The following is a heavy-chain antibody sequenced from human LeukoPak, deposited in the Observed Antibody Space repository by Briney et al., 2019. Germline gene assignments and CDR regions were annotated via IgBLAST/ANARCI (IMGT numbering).Heavy chain of an antibody. Sequence: QPGGSRRLSCAASGFTFSSYAMNWVRQAPGKGLEWVSAISGSGGSTYYADSVKGRFTISRDNSKNTLYLQMNSLRADDTAVYYCAKSSGYDTPFNWGQGTLVTVSS. J-gene: IGHJ4*02. CDR1: GFTFSSYA. CDR2: ISGSGGST. CDR3: AKSSGYDTPFN. V-gene: IGHV3-23*01. D-gene: IGHD5-12*01.